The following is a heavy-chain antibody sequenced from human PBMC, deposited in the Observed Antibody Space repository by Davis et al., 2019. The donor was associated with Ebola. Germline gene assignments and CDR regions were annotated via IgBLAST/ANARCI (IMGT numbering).Heavy chain of an antibody. J-gene: IGHJ2*01. CDR3: ARPRDGYTDWYFDL. CDR2: IYYSGST. D-gene: IGHD5-24*01. Sequence: GSLRLSCTVSGGSISSYYWSWIRQPPGKGLEWIGYIYYSGSTNYNPSLKSRVTISVDTSKNQFSLKLTSVTAADTAVYYCARPRDGYTDWYFDLWGRGTLVTVSS. CDR1: GGSISSYY. V-gene: IGHV4-59*12.